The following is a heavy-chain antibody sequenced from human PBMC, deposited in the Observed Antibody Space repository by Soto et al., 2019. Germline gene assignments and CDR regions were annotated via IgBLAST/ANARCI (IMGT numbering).Heavy chain of an antibody. J-gene: IGHJ4*02. Sequence: SETLSLTCTVSGGSISRGDYYWSWIRQPPGKGLEWIGYIYYSGSTYYNPSLKSRVTISVDTSKNQFSLNLSSVTAADTAVYYCARGMTTVTTFDYWGQGTLVTVSS. CDR1: GGSISRGDYY. V-gene: IGHV4-30-4*01. CDR2: IYYSGST. CDR3: ARGMTTVTTFDY. D-gene: IGHD4-4*01.